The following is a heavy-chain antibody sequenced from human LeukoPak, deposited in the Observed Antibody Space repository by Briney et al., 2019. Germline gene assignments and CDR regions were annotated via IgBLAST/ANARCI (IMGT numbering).Heavy chain of an antibody. Sequence: GGSLRLSCAASRFTFSSYAMHWVRQAPGKGLEWVAVISYDGSNKYYADSVKGRFTISRDNSKNTLYLQMNSLRAEDTAVYYCARALVGANWGFQHWGQGTLVTVSS. CDR2: ISYDGSNK. V-gene: IGHV3-30*04. CDR3: ARALVGANWGFQH. D-gene: IGHD1-26*01. J-gene: IGHJ1*01. CDR1: RFTFSSYA.